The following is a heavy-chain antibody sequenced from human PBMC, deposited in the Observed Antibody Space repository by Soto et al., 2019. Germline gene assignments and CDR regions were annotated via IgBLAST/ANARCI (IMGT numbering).Heavy chain of an antibody. CDR3: ARDGVGATTYFCYFDY. D-gene: IGHD1-26*01. CDR2: IRYDGSNK. J-gene: IGHJ4*02. V-gene: IGHV3-33*01. Sequence: QVQLVESGGGVVQPGRSLRLSCAASGFTFSSYGMHWVRQAPGKGLEWVAVIRYDGSNKYYADSVKGRFTISRDKPKNTLYLQMNSLRAADMAVYYCARDGVGATTYFCYFDYWGQGTLVTFSS. CDR1: GFTFSSYG.